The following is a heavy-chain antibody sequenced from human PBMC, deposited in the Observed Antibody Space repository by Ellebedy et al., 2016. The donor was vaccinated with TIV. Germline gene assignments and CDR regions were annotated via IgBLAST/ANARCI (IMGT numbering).Heavy chain of an antibody. CDR2: MDSGGSTT. J-gene: IGHJ4*02. Sequence: GGSLRLXXAASGFTFSSYWMHWVRQARGKGLVWVSRMDSGGSTTDYVDSVKGRFTISRDNAKNTLYLQMDSLRAEDTAVYYCARAGSYLSEAVFYWGQGTLVTVSS. V-gene: IGHV3-74*01. D-gene: IGHD3-10*01. CDR1: GFTFSSYW. CDR3: ARAGSYLSEAVFY.